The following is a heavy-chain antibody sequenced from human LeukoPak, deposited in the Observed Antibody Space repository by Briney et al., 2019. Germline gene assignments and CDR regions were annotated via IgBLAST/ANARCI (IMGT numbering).Heavy chain of an antibody. Sequence: GGSLRLSCAASGFTFSSYSMNWVRQAPGKGLEWVSSIGSSSSYIYYADSVKGRFTISRDNAKNSLYLQMNSLRAEDTAVYYCARDSGSGWAMDFYYYYYGMDVWGQGTTVTVSS. CDR3: ARDSGSGWAMDFYYYYYGMDV. D-gene: IGHD5-18*01. J-gene: IGHJ6*02. V-gene: IGHV3-21*01. CDR2: IGSSSSYI. CDR1: GFTFSSYS.